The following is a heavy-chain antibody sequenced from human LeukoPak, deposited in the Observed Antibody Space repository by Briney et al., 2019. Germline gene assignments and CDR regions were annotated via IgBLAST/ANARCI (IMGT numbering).Heavy chain of an antibody. CDR3: AKNFPKSHQPAPYSSMPGYFQH. CDR1: GFTFSSYA. J-gene: IGHJ1*01. D-gene: IGHD6-13*01. CDR2: ISGSGGST. Sequence: GGSLRLSCAASGFTFSSYAMSWVRQAPGKGLEWVSAISGSGGSTYYADSVKGRFTISRDNSKNTLYLQMNSLRAEDTAVYYCAKNFPKSHQPAPYSSMPGYFQHWGQGTLVTVSS. V-gene: IGHV3-23*01.